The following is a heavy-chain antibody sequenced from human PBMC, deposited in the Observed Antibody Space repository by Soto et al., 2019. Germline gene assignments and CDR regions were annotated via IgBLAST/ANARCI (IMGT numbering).Heavy chain of an antibody. V-gene: IGHV5-51*01. CDR3: ARLADIVVVPAAIRLDP. J-gene: IGHJ5*02. CDR1: GYSFTSYW. Sequence: PGESLKISCKGSGYSFTSYWIGWVRQMPGKGLEWMGIIYPGDSDTRYSPSFQGQVTISADKSISTAYLQWSSLKASDTAMYYCARLADIVVVPAAIRLDPWGQGTLVTVSS. D-gene: IGHD2-2*01. CDR2: IYPGDSDT.